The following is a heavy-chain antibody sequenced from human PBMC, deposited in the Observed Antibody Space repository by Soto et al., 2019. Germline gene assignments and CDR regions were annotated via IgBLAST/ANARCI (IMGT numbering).Heavy chain of an antibody. D-gene: IGHD6-19*01. V-gene: IGHV3-48*02. Sequence: AGSLRLSCVASGFSLANYPMNWVRQTPGKGLEWISYSSPRGDTIYYADSVEGRFTISRDNARNSLSLHMSSLRDEDSALYYCAKGPHTNVGWPYYFESWGQGVPVTVSS. CDR1: GFSLANYP. CDR2: SSPRGDTI. J-gene: IGHJ4*02. CDR3: AKGPHTNVGWPYYFES.